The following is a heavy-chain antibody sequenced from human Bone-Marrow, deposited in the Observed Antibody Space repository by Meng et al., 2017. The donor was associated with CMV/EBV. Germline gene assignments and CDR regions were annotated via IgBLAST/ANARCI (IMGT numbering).Heavy chain of an antibody. CDR3: ARGVETWSNYYGSYYYNMDV. J-gene: IGHJ6*02. V-gene: IGHV3-7*01. CDR2: IKQDGSDK. CDR1: GFTFSNSW. Sequence: GESLKISCAASGFTFSNSWMNWVRQAPGKGLECVANIKQDGSDKNYVDSVKGRFTISRDNAKNSLYLQMSSLRAEDTAVYYCARGVETWSNYYGSYYYNMDVWGQGTTVTVSS. D-gene: IGHD3-3*01.